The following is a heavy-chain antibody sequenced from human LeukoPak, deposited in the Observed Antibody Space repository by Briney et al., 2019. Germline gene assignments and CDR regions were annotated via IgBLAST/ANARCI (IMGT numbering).Heavy chain of an antibody. Sequence: PSETLSLACTVSGDSINYYYWSWIRQSPGKGLEWIGYVYYNGSAKYNPSLKSRVTISVDMSKNQFSLKVSSVTAADTAIYYCARKGGHFDYWGQGTLVTVSS. D-gene: IGHD2-15*01. CDR1: GDSINYYY. CDR2: VYYNGSA. J-gene: IGHJ4*02. V-gene: IGHV4-59*01. CDR3: ARKGGHFDY.